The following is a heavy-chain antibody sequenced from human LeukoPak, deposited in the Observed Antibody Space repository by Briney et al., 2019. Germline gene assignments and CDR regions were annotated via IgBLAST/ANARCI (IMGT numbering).Heavy chain of an antibody. Sequence: GGSLRLSCAASGFTFSSYAMSWVRQAPGKGLEWVSLISGSGGSTYYADSVKGRFTISRDNARNSLYLQMNNLRAEDTAVYYCARGEWSSSPFDYWGQGTLVTVSS. CDR1: GFTFSSYA. D-gene: IGHD6-6*01. J-gene: IGHJ4*02. CDR2: ISGSGGST. CDR3: ARGEWSSSPFDY. V-gene: IGHV3-23*01.